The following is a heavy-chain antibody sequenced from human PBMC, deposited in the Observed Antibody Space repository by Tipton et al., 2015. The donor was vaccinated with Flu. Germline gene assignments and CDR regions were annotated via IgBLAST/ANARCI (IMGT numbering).Heavy chain of an antibody. Sequence: SLRLSCTASGFVFSVYAIHWVRQAPGKGLEWVSVIWNDGSKKYYAESAMGRFTISRDNTQKMVYLQMNSLRAEDTAVYYCARDHFGYNPFYGLDVWGQGATVSV. CDR3: ARDHFGYNPFYGLDV. CDR1: GFVFSVYA. D-gene: IGHD5-18*01. CDR2: IWNDGSKK. J-gene: IGHJ6*02. V-gene: IGHV3-33*01.